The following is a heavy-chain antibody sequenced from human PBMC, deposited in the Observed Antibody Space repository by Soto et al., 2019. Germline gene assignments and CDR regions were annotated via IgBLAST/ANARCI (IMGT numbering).Heavy chain of an antibody. CDR3: ASVIQKGYCSGGSCYARPYNWFDP. J-gene: IGHJ5*02. Sequence: EVQLLESGGGLVQPGGSLRLSCAASGFTFSSYAMSWVRQAPGKGLEWVSAISGSGGSTYYADSVKGRFTISRDNSKNTLYLQMNSLRAEDTAVYYCASVIQKGYCSGGSCYARPYNWFDPWGQGTLVTVSS. CDR2: ISGSGGST. V-gene: IGHV3-23*01. CDR1: GFTFSSYA. D-gene: IGHD2-15*01.